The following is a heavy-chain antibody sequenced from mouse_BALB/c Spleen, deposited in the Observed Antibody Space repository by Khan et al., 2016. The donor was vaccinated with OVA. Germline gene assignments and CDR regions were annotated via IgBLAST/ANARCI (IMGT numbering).Heavy chain of an antibody. CDR2: INPYNGDT. V-gene: IGHV1-20*02. J-gene: IGHJ4*01. D-gene: IGHD1-1*02. CDR1: GYSFTGYF. CDR3: ARGRNYDYDMDY. Sequence: VQLKESGPELVKPGASVKLSCKASGYSFTGYFMNWVMRGHGKSLVWIGRINPYNGDTFYNQKFKGKATLTVDKSSNTAHLELRTLASEDSAVYDCARGRNYDYDMDYWGQGTSVTVSS.